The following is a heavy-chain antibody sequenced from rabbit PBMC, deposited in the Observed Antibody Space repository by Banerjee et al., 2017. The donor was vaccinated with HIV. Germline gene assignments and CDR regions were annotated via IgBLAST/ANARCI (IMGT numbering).Heavy chain of an antibody. CDR1: GIDFSSYG. V-gene: IGHV1S47*01. D-gene: IGHD2-1*01. Sequence: QEQLVESGGGLVTLGGSLKLSCKVSGIDFSSYGISWVRQAPGKGLEWIAYIYPDYGSTDYASWVNGRFTISLDNAQNTVFLQMTSLTAADTATYFCARDRVLYDAYGDYVQGTRLDLWGPGTLVTVS. CDR3: ARDRVLYDAYGDYVQGTRLDL. J-gene: IGHJ3*01. CDR2: IYPDYGST.